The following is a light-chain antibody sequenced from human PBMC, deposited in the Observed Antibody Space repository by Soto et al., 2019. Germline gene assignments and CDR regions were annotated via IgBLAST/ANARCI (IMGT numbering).Light chain of an antibody. V-gene: IGLV2-11*01. J-gene: IGLJ1*01. CDR3: CSYAGGPYV. CDR1: SRDVGGYDY. Sequence: QSVLTQPRSVSGSPGQSVAISCTGTSRDVGGYDYVSWYQQHPGKAPNVIIFDVSKRPSGVPDRFSGSKSGNTASLTISGLQAEDEADYYCCSYAGGPYVFGTGTKVTVL. CDR2: DVS.